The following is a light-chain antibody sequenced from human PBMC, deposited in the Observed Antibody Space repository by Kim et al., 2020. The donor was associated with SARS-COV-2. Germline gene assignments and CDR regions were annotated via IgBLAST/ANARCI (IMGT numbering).Light chain of an antibody. J-gene: IGKJ1*01. CDR1: QGISSY. V-gene: IGKV1-8*01. CDR2: AAS. CDR3: QQYYSYPQT. Sequence: IRITQSPSPLSASTGDRVTITCRASQGISSYLAWYQQKPGKAPKLLIYAASTLQSGVPSRFSGSGSGTDFTLTISCLQSEDFATYYCQQYYSYPQTFGQGTKVDIK.